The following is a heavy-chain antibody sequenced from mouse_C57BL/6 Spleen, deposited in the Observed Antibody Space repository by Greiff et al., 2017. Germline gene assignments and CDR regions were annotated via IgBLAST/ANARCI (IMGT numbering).Heavy chain of an antibody. V-gene: IGHV5-4*01. CDR2: ISDGGSYT. D-gene: IGHD4-1*02. CDR3: ARDQLGSYFDY. J-gene: IGHJ2*01. CDR1: GFTFSSYA. Sequence: EVKVVESGGGLVKPGGSLKLSCAASGFTFSSYAMSWVRQTPEKRLEWVATISDGGSYTYYPDNVKGRFTISRDNAKNNLYLQMSHLKSEDTAMYYCARDQLGSYFDYWGQGTTLTVSS.